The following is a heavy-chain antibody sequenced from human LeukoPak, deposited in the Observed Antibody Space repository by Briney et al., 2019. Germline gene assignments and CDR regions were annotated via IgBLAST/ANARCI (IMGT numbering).Heavy chain of an antibody. CDR2: IYTSGST. J-gene: IGHJ5*02. CDR1: GGSISSGSYY. D-gene: IGHD3-10*01. Sequence: SETLSLTCTVSGGSISSGSYYWSWIRQPAGKGLEWIGRIYTSGSTNYNPSLKSRVTISVDTSKNQFSLKLSSVAAADTAVYYCARGHGGRITMVRGVRRIDPWGQGTLVTVSS. V-gene: IGHV4-61*02. CDR3: ARGHGGRITMVRGVRRIDP.